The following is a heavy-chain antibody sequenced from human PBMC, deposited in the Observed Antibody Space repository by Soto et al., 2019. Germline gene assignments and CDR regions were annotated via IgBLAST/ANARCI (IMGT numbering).Heavy chain of an antibody. CDR3: ARKPARGDCSSTSCYGNWFDP. J-gene: IGHJ5*02. CDR1: GGSISSYY. D-gene: IGHD2-2*01. CDR2: IYYSGST. V-gene: IGHV4-59*08. Sequence: SETLSLTCTVSGGSISSYYWSWIRQPPGKGLEWVGYIYYSGSTNYNPSLKSRVTISLDTSKNQFSLKLTSVTAADTAVYYCARKPARGDCSSTSCYGNWFDPWGQGTLVTVSS.